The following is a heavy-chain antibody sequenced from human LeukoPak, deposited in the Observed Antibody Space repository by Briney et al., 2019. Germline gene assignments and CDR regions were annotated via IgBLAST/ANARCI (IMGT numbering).Heavy chain of an antibody. V-gene: IGHV3-7*01. Sequence: GGSLRLSCAASGFTFSSYWMSWVRQAPGKGLEWVANIKQDGSEKYYVDSVKGRFTISRDNAKNSLYLQMNSLRAEDTAVYYCARETEYYDLWSGYSFWGQGTLVTVSS. CDR2: IKQDGSEK. D-gene: IGHD3-3*01. CDR3: ARETEYYDLWSGYSF. J-gene: IGHJ4*02. CDR1: GFTFSSYW.